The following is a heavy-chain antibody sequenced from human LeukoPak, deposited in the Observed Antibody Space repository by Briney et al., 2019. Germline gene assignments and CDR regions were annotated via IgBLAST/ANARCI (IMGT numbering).Heavy chain of an antibody. D-gene: IGHD3-22*01. J-gene: IGHJ4*02. CDR3: ARDRPVGDSSGSYYFDY. V-gene: IGHV3-11*05. Sequence: PGGSLRLSCAASGFTFSDYYMSWIRQAPGKGLEWVSYISSSSSYTNYADSVKGRFTISRDNAKNSLYLQMNSLRAEDTAVYYCARDRPVGDSSGSYYFDYWGQGTLVTVSS. CDR2: ISSSSSYT. CDR1: GFTFSDYY.